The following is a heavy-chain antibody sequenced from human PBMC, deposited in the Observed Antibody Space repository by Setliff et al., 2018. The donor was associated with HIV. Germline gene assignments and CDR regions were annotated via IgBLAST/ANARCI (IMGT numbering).Heavy chain of an antibody. J-gene: IGHJ6*04. CDR2: MNPNSGVS. V-gene: IGHV1-8*01. CDR1: DTFTNVD. D-gene: IGHD3-10*01. CDR3: ARGEGVGGVIITGGLDV. Sequence: ASVKVSCKASDTFTNVDIHWLRRATGQGLEWMGWMNPNSGVSGYGQKFQGRVTMTRDTSISTAYMELSSLTSEDTAVYYCARGEGVGGVIITGGLDVWGKGTTVTVSS.